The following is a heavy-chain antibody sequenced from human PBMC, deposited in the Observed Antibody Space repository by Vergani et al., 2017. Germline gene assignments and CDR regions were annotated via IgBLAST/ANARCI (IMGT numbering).Heavy chain of an antibody. CDR3: RGEMDV. CDR2: VSGSSATP. J-gene: IGHJ6*04. CDR1: GFTFIMHA. Sequence: EVQLLESGGDLVQPGGSLRLSCAASGFTFIMHAMSWVRQAPGKGLEWVSSVSGSSATPYYADSVKGRFIISRDNSKNTLYLQMNSLRTEDTANYYCRGEMDVWGKGTTVTISS. V-gene: IGHV3-23*01.